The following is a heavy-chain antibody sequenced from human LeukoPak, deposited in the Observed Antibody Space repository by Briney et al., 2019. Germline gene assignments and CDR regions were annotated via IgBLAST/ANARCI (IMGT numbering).Heavy chain of an antibody. CDR1: GNSISNYA. J-gene: IGHJ6*02. Sequence: SVKVSCKASGNSISNYAVSWVRQAPGQGFERMGGIIPIFGTADYAQKFQGRVTITADQSTSTTYMALSSLKSEDTATYYCTTRACHAGGCSSSFYYYYGLHFWGQGTTVSVSS. CDR2: IIPIFGTA. D-gene: IGHD3-16*01. CDR3: TTRACHAGGCSSSFYYYYGLHF. V-gene: IGHV1-69*13.